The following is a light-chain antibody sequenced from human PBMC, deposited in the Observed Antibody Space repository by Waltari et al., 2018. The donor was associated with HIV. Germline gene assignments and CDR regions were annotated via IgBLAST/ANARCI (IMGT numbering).Light chain of an antibody. CDR3: QNFGISRT. CDR2: GAS. V-gene: IGKV3-20*01. J-gene: IGKJ5*01. Sequence: EIVLSQSPEILYLSPGERATLSCSANESLSSSFLAWYQTKPAQAPRLLIYGASNRAAGISDRFSGSGSGTDFTLTISRLEPEDFAAYYCQNFGISRTFGQGTRL. CDR1: ESLSSSF.